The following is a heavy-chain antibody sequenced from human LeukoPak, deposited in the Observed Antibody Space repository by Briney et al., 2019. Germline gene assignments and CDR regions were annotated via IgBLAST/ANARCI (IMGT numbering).Heavy chain of an antibody. CDR3: ARDPGVPGVYYNYFDP. V-gene: IGHV3-74*01. Sequence: PGGSLRLSCTASGFTFSSHWMHWVRQVPGRGPVWVSRVNGDGTKTTYADSAKGRFTISRDNARNTLHLQMNSLGAEDTAVYYCARDPGVPGVYYNYFDPWGQGTLVTVSS. D-gene: IGHD3-10*01. CDR1: GFTFSSHW. CDR2: VNGDGTKT. J-gene: IGHJ5*02.